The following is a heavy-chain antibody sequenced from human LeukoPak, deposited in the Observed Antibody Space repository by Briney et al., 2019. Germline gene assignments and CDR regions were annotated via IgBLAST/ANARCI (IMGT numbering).Heavy chain of an antibody. CDR3: ARVRKQLGHFQYYFDY. CDR2: ISAYNGNT. V-gene: IGHV1-18*01. D-gene: IGHD6-6*01. Sequence: ASVKVSCKASGYTFTSYGISWVRQAPGQGLEWMGWISAYNGNTNYAQKLQGRVTMTTDTSTSTAYMELRSLRSEDTAVYYCARVRKQLGHFQYYFDYWGQGTLVTVSS. CDR1: GYTFTSYG. J-gene: IGHJ4*02.